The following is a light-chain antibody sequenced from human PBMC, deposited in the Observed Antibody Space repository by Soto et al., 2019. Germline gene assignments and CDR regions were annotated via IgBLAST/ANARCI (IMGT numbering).Light chain of an antibody. CDR1: SSDVGGYNY. Sequence: QCALTQAPSGSGSPGQSVAISCSGTSSDVGGYNYVSWYQQHPGKAPKLMIYDVNKRPSGVPDRFSGSKSGNTASLTVSGLQAEDEADYYCISYAGSNKPAFGGGTKLTVL. J-gene: IGLJ2*01. CDR2: DVN. V-gene: IGLV2-8*01. CDR3: ISYAGSNKPA.